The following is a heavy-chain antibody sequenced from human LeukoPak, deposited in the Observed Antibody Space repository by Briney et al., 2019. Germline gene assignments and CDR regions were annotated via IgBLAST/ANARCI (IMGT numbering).Heavy chain of an antibody. V-gene: IGHV3-74*01. CDR2: INIDESVT. J-gene: IGHJ4*02. D-gene: IGHD5-24*01. Sequence: GGSLRLSCAASEFAFRSYWMHWVRQAPGKGLVWVSRINIDESVTTYADSVRGRFIISRDNAKNTVYLQMNSLRAEDTAVCFCVRRRDGNNKGFDYWGRGSLVTVSS. CDR3: VRRRDGNNKGFDY. CDR1: EFAFRSYW.